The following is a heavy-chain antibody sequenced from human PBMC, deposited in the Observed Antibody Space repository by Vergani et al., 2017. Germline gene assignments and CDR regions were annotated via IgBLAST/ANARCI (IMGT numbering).Heavy chain of an antibody. Sequence: QVQLVQSGAEVKKPGASVKVSCKVSGYTLTELSMHWVRQAPGKGLEWMGGFDPEDGETIYAQKFQGRVTMTEDTSTDTAYMGLSSLRSEDTAVYYCATDERKQQLGNWYFDLWGRGTLITVSS. D-gene: IGHD6-13*01. V-gene: IGHV1-24*01. CDR3: ATDERKQQLGNWYFDL. CDR1: GYTLTELS. J-gene: IGHJ2*01. CDR2: FDPEDGET.